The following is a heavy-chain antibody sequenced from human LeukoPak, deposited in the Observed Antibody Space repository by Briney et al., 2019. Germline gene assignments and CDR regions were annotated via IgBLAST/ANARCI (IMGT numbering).Heavy chain of an antibody. D-gene: IGHD6-19*01. CDR3: AKFEGATIPGWFNDY. J-gene: IGHJ4*02. Sequence: GSLRLSCAASEFIFSDYAMGWVRQALGKGLEWVSTIDKTTYPTFYADSVKGRFTISRDNSKNTLYLQMNSLRTEDTAVYFCAKFEGATIPGWFNDYWGQGILVTVSS. CDR2: IDKTTYPT. V-gene: IGHV3-23*05. CDR1: EFIFSDYA.